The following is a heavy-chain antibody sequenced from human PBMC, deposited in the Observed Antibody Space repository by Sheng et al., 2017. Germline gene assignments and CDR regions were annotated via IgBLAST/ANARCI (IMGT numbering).Heavy chain of an antibody. CDR3: AKAGGNDYSYYMDV. CDR2: ISGSGGRT. Sequence: EVQLVESGGDLVQPGGSLRLACAASGFTFSNYAITWVRQAPGKGLEWVSAISGSGGRTYYVDSVKGRFTFSRDNSKKMVYLQMNSLRAEDTAVYYCAKAGGNDYSYYMDVWGQGTTVTVSS. CDR1: GFTFSNYA. V-gene: IGHV3-23*04. J-gene: IGHJ6*03. D-gene: IGHD1-26*01.